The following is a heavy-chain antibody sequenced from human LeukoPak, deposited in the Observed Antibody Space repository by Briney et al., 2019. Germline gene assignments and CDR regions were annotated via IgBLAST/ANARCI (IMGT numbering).Heavy chain of an antibody. CDR3: ARDYYDSSGYY. Sequence: GGSLRLSCAASGFTFSSYEMNWVRQAPGKGLEWVSYISSSGSTIYYADSVKGRFTISRDNAKNSLYLQMNSLRAEDTAVYYCARDYYDSSGYYWGQGTLVTVSS. J-gene: IGHJ4*02. D-gene: IGHD3-22*01. V-gene: IGHV3-48*03. CDR1: GFTFSSYE. CDR2: ISSSGSTI.